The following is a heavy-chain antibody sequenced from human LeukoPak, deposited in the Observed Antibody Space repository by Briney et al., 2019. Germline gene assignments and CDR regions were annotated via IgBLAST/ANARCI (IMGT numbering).Heavy chain of an antibody. CDR3: TGDKNRRALDV. V-gene: IGHV3-30*04. J-gene: IGHJ6*02. D-gene: IGHD2/OR15-2a*01. CDR1: GFTFSSYA. CDR2: ISYDGSNK. Sequence: GGSLRLSCAASGFTFSSYAMHWVRQAPGKGLEWVAVISYDGSNKYYADSVKGRFTISRENSKNTLYLKMNSLRAEDTAVYYCTGDKNRRALDVWGQGTPVTVSS.